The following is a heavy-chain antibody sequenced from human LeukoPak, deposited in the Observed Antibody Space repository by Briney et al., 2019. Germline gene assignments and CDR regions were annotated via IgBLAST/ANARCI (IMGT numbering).Heavy chain of an antibody. V-gene: IGHV4-38-2*01. J-gene: IGHJ6*03. CDR1: GYSISSGYY. CDR3: ARGAEWGYYYYMDV. Sequence: SGTLSLTCAVSGYSISSGYYWGWIRQPPGKGLEWIGSIYHSGSTYYNPSLKSRVTISVDTSKNQFSLKLSSVTAADTAVYYCARGAEWGYYYYMDVWGKGTTVTVSS. D-gene: IGHD3-3*01. CDR2: IYHSGST.